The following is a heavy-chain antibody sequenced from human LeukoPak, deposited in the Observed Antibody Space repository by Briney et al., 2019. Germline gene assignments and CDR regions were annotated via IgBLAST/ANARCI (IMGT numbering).Heavy chain of an antibody. Sequence: SETLSLTCSVSGASVSSGYWNWIRQSPGRGLEWIGYTHYRGDINYNPSLKSRLTMSVDASSNQVSLKLSSVTAADAAVYYCGRNLGSGSDHWGQGTLVTVSS. CDR1: GASVSSGY. D-gene: IGHD3-10*01. V-gene: IGHV4-59*02. CDR3: GRNLGSGSDH. J-gene: IGHJ4*02. CDR2: THYRGDI.